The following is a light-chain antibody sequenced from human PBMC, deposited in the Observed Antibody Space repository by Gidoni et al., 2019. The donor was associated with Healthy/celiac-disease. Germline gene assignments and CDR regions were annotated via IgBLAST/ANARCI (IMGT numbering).Light chain of an antibody. CDR3: QQYNNWPPYT. CDR2: GAS. Sequence: ELVMTQSPATLSVSPGERATLSCRASQSVSSNLAWYQQKPGQAPRLLINGASTRATGIPARFSGSGSGTEFTLTISRLQYEDFAVDYCQQYNNWPPYTFGQGTKLEIK. CDR1: QSVSSN. J-gene: IGKJ2*01. V-gene: IGKV3-15*01.